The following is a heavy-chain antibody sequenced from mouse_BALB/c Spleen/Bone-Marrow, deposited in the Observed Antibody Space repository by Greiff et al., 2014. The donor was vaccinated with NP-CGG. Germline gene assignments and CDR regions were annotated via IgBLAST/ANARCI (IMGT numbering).Heavy chain of an antibody. D-gene: IGHD2-4*01. CDR2: INPYNGGT. CDR3: AREVIYYDYAGFAY. Sequence: VQLKHSGPELVKPGASMKISCKASGYSFTGYTMNWVKQSHGKNLEWIGLINPYNGGTSYNQKFKGKATLTVDKSSSTAYMELLSLTSEDSAVYYCAREVIYYDYAGFAYWGQGTLVTVSA. CDR1: GYSFTGYT. V-gene: IGHV1-26*01. J-gene: IGHJ3*01.